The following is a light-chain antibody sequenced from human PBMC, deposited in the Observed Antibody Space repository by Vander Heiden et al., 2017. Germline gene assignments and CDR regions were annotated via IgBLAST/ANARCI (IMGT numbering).Light chain of an antibody. Sequence: SFVLTQAPSLTAAPGQTAEITCGGNAIGVKPVTLYYQRTGQAPPLVVFDDRDRPSGIPPRISWSTSGNTATPTTTTVEAGDEGDYYCQVSDSGTDHPLLFGEGTKLTVL. CDR2: DDR. CDR3: QVSDSGTDHPLL. J-gene: IGLJ2*01. V-gene: IGLV3-21*02. CDR1: AIGVKP.